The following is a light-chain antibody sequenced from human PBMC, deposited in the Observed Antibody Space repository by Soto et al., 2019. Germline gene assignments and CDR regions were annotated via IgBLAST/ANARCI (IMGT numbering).Light chain of an antibody. CDR2: DIN. J-gene: IGLJ1*01. CDR1: SSDVGNYIF. V-gene: IGLV2-14*01. CDR3: VSYTTSASYV. Sequence: QSALTQPASVSGSHGQSITISCTGTSSDVGNYIFVSWYRQHPGKAPKLMIYDINNRPSGVSNRFSGSKSGNTASLTISGLQAEDEADYYCVSYTTSASYVFGTGTKLTVL.